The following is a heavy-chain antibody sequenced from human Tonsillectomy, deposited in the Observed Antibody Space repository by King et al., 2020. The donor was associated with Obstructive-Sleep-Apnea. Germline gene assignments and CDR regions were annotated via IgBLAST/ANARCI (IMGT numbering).Heavy chain of an antibody. D-gene: IGHD3-10*01. Sequence: QLVQSGAEVKKPGESLKISCKGSGYSFTNYWIGWVRQMPGKGLEWMGIIYPGDSDTRYSPSFQGQVTFSADKSISTAYLQWSSLKASDTAMYCCARHYYYGSGSPNGAFDLWGRGTLVTVSS. CDR3: ARHYYYGSGSPNGAFDL. J-gene: IGHJ2*01. CDR2: IYPGDSDT. CDR1: GYSFTNYW. V-gene: IGHV5-51*01.